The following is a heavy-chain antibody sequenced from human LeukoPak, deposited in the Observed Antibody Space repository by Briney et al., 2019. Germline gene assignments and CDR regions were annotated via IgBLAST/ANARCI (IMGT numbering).Heavy chain of an antibody. J-gene: IGHJ3*02. CDR1: GYSISSGYY. D-gene: IGHD6-19*01. Sequence: SETLSLTCTVSGYSISSGYYWGWIRQPPGKGLEWIGSIYHSGSTYYNPSLKSRVTISVDTSKNQFSLKLSSVTAADTAVYYCARSSVAGRGGDAFDIWGQGTMATVSS. CDR3: ARSSVAGRGGDAFDI. V-gene: IGHV4-38-2*02. CDR2: IYHSGST.